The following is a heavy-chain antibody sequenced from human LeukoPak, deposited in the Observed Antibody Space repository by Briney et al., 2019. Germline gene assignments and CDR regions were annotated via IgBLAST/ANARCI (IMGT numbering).Heavy chain of an antibody. CDR3: ARALYYYDSSGSANYFDY. CDR2: IYYSGST. V-gene: IGHV4-59*01. D-gene: IGHD3-22*01. J-gene: IGHJ4*02. Sequence: SETLSLTCTVSGGSISSYYWSWIRQPPGKGLGWIGYIYYSGSTNYNPSLKSRVTISVDASKNQFSLKLSSVTAADTAVYYCARALYYYDSSGSANYFDYWGQGTLVTVSS. CDR1: GGSISSYY.